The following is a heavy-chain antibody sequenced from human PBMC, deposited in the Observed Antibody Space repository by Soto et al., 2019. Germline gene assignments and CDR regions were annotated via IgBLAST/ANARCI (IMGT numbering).Heavy chain of an antibody. D-gene: IGHD3-10*01. CDR2: IYYSGST. CDR1: GGSISSGGYY. J-gene: IGHJ4*02. Sequence: QVQLQESGPGLVKPSQTLSLTCTVSGGSISSGGYYWSWIRQHPGKGLEWIGYIYYSGSTYYNPSLKSRVTISVDTSMNQFSLKLSSVTAADTAVYYCARSSPEYYYGSGTPGRAHFDYWGQGTLVTVSS. V-gene: IGHV4-31*03. CDR3: ARSSPEYYYGSGTPGRAHFDY.